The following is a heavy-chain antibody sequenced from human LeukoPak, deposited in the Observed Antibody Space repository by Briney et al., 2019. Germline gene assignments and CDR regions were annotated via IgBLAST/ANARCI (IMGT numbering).Heavy chain of an antibody. D-gene: IGHD6-19*01. J-gene: IGHJ4*02. CDR3: ARDHLSGIAVAGDY. CDR2: IHYSGST. CDR1: GGSVSSGSYY. V-gene: IGHV4-61*01. Sequence: SETLSLTCTVSGGSVSSGSYYWSWIRQPPGKGLEWIGYIHYSGSTNYNPSLKSRVTISVDASKNQFSLKLSSVTAADTAVYYCARDHLSGIAVAGDYWGQGTLVTVSS.